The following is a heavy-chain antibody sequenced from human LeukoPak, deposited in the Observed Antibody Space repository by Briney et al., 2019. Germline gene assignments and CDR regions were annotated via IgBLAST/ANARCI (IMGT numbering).Heavy chain of an antibody. D-gene: IGHD4-17*01. Sequence: SVKVSCKASGGTFSSYAISWVRQAPGQGLEWMGRIIPIFGIANYAQKFQGRVTITADKSTSTAYMELSSLRSEDTAVYYCARDYSRYGDYVSFDYWGLGTLVTVSS. CDR1: GGTFSSYA. V-gene: IGHV1-69*04. CDR3: ARDYSRYGDYVSFDY. J-gene: IGHJ4*02. CDR2: IIPIFGIA.